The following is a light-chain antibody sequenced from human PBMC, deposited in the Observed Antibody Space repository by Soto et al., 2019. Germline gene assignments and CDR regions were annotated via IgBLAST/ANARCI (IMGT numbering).Light chain of an antibody. J-gene: IGLJ1*01. CDR2: EVS. V-gene: IGLV2-14*01. CDR3: SSYTSSSIPYV. CDR1: SSDVGGYNY. Sequence: QSALTQPASVSGSPGQSITISCTGTSSDVGGYNYVSWYQQHPGKAPKLMIYEVSNRPSGVSNRFSGSKSGNTASLTISGLQAEDEADYYCSSYTSSSIPYVFGTGPKLTVL.